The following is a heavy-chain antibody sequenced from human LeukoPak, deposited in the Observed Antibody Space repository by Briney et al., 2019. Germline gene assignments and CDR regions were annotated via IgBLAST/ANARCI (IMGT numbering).Heavy chain of an antibody. CDR1: GFSFNNAW. D-gene: IGHD2-21*02. J-gene: IGHJ2*01. Sequence: PGGSLRLSCTPSGTASGFSFNNAWMNWVRQAPGKGPEWVSSISSNNRYIYYADSVKGRSTISRDNAKNTLYLQMNSLRAEDTAVYFCVRVNCVGHCDSRDWYFDLWGRGTLVAVSS. CDR3: VRVNCVGHCDSRDWYFDL. CDR2: ISSNNRYI. V-gene: IGHV3-21*01.